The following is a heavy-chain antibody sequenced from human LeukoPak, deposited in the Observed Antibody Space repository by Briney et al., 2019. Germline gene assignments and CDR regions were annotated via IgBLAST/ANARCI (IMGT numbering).Heavy chain of an antibody. V-gene: IGHV4-34*01. J-gene: IGHJ4*02. D-gene: IGHD3-3*01. CDR2: INHSGST. CDR3: ASHYDFWSGYYTPMGSFDY. Sequence: SETLSLTCAVYGGSFSDYYWSWIRQPSGKGLEWIGEINHSGSTNYNPSLKSRVTISVDTSKNQFSLKLSSVTAADTAVYYCASHYDFWSGYYTPMGSFDYWGQGTLVTVSS. CDR1: GGSFSDYY.